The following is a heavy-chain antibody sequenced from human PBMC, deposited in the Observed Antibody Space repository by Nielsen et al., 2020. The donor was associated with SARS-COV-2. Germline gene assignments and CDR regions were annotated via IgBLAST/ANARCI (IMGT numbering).Heavy chain of an antibody. CDR2: FDPEDGET. J-gene: IGHJ4*02. D-gene: IGHD4-17*01. CDR1: GYTLTELS. CDR3: ATEPLTTVTTDRRLDY. Sequence: ASVKVSCKVSGYTLTELSMHWVRQATGKGLEWMGGFDPEDGETIYAQKFQGRVTMTEDTSTDTAYMELSSLRSEDTAVYYCATEPLTTVTTDRRLDYWGQGTLVTVSS. V-gene: IGHV1-24*01.